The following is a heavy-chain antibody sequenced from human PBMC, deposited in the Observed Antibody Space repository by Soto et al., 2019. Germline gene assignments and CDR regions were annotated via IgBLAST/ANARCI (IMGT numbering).Heavy chain of an antibody. D-gene: IGHD2-15*01. V-gene: IGHV1-8*01. J-gene: IGHJ3*02. CDR3: AREYCSGGSCYFSAAFDI. CDR1: GYSFTSHG. Sequence: ASVKVSCKASGYSFTSHGISWVRQAPGQGLEWMGWMNPNSGNTGYAQKFQGRVTMTRNTSISTAYMELSSLRSEDTAVYYCAREYCSGGSCYFSAAFDIWGQGTMVTVSS. CDR2: MNPNSGNT.